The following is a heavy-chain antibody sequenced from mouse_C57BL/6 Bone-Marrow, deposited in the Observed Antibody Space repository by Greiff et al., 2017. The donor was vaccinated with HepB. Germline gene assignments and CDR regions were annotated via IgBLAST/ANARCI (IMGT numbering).Heavy chain of an antibody. Sequence: QVQLQQSGPELVKPGASVKLSCKASGYAFSSSWMNWVKQRPGKGLEWIGRIYPGDGDTNYNGKFKGKVTLTADKSSSTDYMQLSSLTSEDSAVYFCARREIYYGNYYAVDYWGQGTSVTVSS. CDR3: ARREIYYGNYYAVDY. J-gene: IGHJ4*01. CDR2: IYPGDGDT. V-gene: IGHV1-82*01. CDR1: GYAFSSSW. D-gene: IGHD2-1*01.